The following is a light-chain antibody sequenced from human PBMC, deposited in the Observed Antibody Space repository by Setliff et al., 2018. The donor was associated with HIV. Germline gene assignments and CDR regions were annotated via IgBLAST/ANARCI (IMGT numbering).Light chain of an antibody. CDR1: SSDVGNYNY. J-gene: IGLJ1*01. Sequence: QSALTQPASVSGSPGQSITISCTGISSDVGNYNYVSWYQEHPGKAPKLMIYDVSKRPSGVSNRFSGSKSGNTASLTISGLQAEDEADYHCGSYTGRSTFVFGTGTKVTVL. V-gene: IGLV2-14*01. CDR2: DVS. CDR3: GSYTGRSTFV.